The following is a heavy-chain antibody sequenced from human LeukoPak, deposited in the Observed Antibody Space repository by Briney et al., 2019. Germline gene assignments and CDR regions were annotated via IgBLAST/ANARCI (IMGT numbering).Heavy chain of an antibody. CDR3: ARAPTYYYDSSGYYYGN. Sequence: ASVKVSCKASGYTFTSYDINWVRQATGQGLEWMGWMNPNSGNTGYAQKFQGRVTMTRNTSISTAYMELSSLRSEDTAVYYCARAPTYYYDSSGYYYGNWGQGTLVTVSS. J-gene: IGHJ4*02. CDR1: GYTFTSYD. CDR2: MNPNSGNT. V-gene: IGHV1-8*01. D-gene: IGHD3-22*01.